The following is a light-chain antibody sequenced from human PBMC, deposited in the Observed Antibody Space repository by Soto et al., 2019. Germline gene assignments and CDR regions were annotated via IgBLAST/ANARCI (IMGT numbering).Light chain of an antibody. Sequence: EIVLAQSPAILSVSPGERATLSCRASQSVSSYLAWYQQKPGQAPRLLIYDASNRATGIPARFSGSGSGTDFTLTISSLEPEDFAVYYCQQRSNWPPITLGQGTRLEIK. J-gene: IGKJ5*01. V-gene: IGKV3-11*01. CDR1: QSVSSY. CDR3: QQRSNWPPIT. CDR2: DAS.